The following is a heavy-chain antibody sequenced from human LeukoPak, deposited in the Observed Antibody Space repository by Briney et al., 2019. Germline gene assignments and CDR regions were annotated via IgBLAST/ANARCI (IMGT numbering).Heavy chain of an antibody. V-gene: IGHV1-2*02. D-gene: IGHD5-12*01. J-gene: IGHJ4*02. CDR1: GYTFTGYA. CDR2: INPEKRDT. Sequence: ASVKVSCKASGYTFTGYAIHGVRQAPGQGLEWMGWINPEKRDTGYAHKFQGRGTMTSDTSTSTAYMELSSLRSDDTAVYYCAQKVRGPSHPLDFWGQGTLVTVSS. CDR3: AQKVRGPSHPLDF.